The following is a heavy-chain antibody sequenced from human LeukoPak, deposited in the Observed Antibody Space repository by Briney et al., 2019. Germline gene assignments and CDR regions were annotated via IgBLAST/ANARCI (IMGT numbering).Heavy chain of an antibody. CDR1: GYTFTSYD. V-gene: IGHV1-8*01. CDR3: ARGRITMVRGVIKNWYFDL. CDR2: MNPNSGNT. J-gene: IGHJ2*01. Sequence: ASVKVSCKASGYTFTSYDINWVRQATGQGLEWMGWMNPNSGNTGYAQKFQGRVTMTRNNSISTAYMELSSLRSEDTAVYYCARGRITMVRGVIKNWYFDLWGRGTLVTVSS. D-gene: IGHD3-10*01.